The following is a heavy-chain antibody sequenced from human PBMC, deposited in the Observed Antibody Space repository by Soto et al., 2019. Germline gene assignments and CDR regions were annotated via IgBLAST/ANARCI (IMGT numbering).Heavy chain of an antibody. Sequence: GGSLRLSCASSEFTFSRYSMNWFRQAAGKGLEWVSYISTRSNSIYYADSVKGRFTVSRDNAKNSLFLQMNSLRDEDTAVYFCARAKDIGLYSPFDYWGQGTLVTVSS. J-gene: IGHJ4*02. CDR2: ISTRSNSI. V-gene: IGHV3-48*02. CDR1: EFTFSRYS. CDR3: ARAKDIGLYSPFDY. D-gene: IGHD2-15*01.